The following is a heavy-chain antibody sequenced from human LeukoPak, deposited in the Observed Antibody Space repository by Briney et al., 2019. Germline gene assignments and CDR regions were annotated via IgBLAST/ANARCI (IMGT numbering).Heavy chain of an antibody. Sequence: EASVKVSCKASRYTFTGYYIHWVRQAPGQGLEWMGWINPKSGATNYAQNFQGTVTLTRDTSISTAYMELSSLRHDDTAVYYCARSPAGYYLRPLDQWGQGTLVTVSS. CDR1: RYTFTGYY. V-gene: IGHV1-2*02. J-gene: IGHJ4*02. CDR2: INPKSGAT. CDR3: ARSPAGYYLRPLDQ. D-gene: IGHD3-9*01.